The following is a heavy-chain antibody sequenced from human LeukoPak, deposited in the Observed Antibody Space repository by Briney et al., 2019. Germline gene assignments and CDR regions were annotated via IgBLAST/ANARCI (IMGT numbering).Heavy chain of an antibody. V-gene: IGHV3-74*01. CDR2: INSDGSIT. J-gene: IGHJ4*02. D-gene: IGHD4-23*01. CDR3: TRADEYGGNTL. Sequence: GGSLRLSCAVSGFTFSDSWMHWIRQAPGKGLVWVSRINSDGSITAYADSVKGRFTISRDNAKNTLYLQMNSLRAEDTGVYYCTRADEYGGNTLWGQGTLVTVSS. CDR1: GFTFSDSW.